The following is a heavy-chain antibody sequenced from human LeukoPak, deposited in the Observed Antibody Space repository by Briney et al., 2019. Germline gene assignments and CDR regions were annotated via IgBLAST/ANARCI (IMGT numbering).Heavy chain of an antibody. Sequence: GGSLRLSCVGSGFTFSTQAMNWVRQAPGMGLEWVSSISVSSSYKHYADSVKGRFTISRDNAKNSLYLQMNSLRAEDTAVYYCARDLVNTGMVGFDYWGQGTLVTVSS. CDR1: GFTFSTQA. CDR3: ARDLVNTGMVGFDY. V-gene: IGHV3-21*01. CDR2: ISVSSSYK. J-gene: IGHJ4*02. D-gene: IGHD5-18*01.